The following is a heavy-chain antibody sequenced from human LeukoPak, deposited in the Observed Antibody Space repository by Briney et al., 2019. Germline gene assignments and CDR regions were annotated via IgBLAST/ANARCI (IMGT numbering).Heavy chain of an antibody. Sequence: GGSLRLSCAASGFIFSNYGVHWVRQAPGKGLEWVAVIWYDGSNKYYADSVKGRFTISRDNSENTLYLQMSSLRAEDTAVYYCAREGSSSFLPFDYWGQGTLVTVSS. CDR3: AREGSSSFLPFDY. CDR1: GFIFSNYG. V-gene: IGHV3-33*01. J-gene: IGHJ4*02. D-gene: IGHD6-6*01. CDR2: IWYDGSNK.